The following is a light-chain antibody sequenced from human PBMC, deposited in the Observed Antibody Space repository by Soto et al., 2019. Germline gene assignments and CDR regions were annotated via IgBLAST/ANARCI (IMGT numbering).Light chain of an antibody. J-gene: IGKJ2*01. CDR2: DTS. CDR3: QHRSNWPPMYT. CDR1: QSVGGF. Sequence: EIVLTQSPATLSLPPGERATLSCRASQSVGGFLAWYQQKSGQAPRLLIYDTSKRATGIPARFSGSGSGTDFTLTISSLEPEDFAIYHCQHRSNWPPMYTFGQGTKLEIK. V-gene: IGKV3-11*01.